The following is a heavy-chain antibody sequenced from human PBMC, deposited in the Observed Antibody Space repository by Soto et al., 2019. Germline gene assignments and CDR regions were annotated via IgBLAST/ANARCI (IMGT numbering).Heavy chain of an antibody. CDR1: GGSISSSSYY. D-gene: IGHD3-10*01. CDR3: ARFPITMVRGVIISLGYFDY. CDR2: IYYSGST. V-gene: IGHV4-39*01. Sequence: SETLSLTCTVSGGSISSSSYYWGWIRQPPGKGLEWIGSIYYSGSTYYNPSLKSRVTISVDTSKNQFSLKLSSVTAADTAVYYCARFPITMVRGVIISLGYFDYWGQGTLVTVSS. J-gene: IGHJ4*02.